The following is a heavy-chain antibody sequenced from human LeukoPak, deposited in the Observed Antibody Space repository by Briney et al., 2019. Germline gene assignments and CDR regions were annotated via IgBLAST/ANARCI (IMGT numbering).Heavy chain of an antibody. CDR3: ARASPPGIPYDFWSGQYNWFDP. V-gene: IGHV4-30-2*02. CDR2: IYHSGST. CDR1: GGSISSGGYS. D-gene: IGHD3-3*01. J-gene: IGHJ5*02. Sequence: KPSETLSLTCAVSGGSISSGGYSWSWIRQPPGKGLEWIVYIYHSGSTYYNPSLKSRVTISVDTSKNQFSLKLSSVTAADTAVYYCARASPPGIPYDFWSGQYNWFDPWGQGTLVTVSS.